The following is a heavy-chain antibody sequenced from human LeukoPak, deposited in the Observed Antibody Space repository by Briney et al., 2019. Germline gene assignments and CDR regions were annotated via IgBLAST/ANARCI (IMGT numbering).Heavy chain of an antibody. V-gene: IGHV4-39*07. J-gene: IGHJ4*02. CDR2: IYYSGST. CDR3: ARHRAGNIVVVPAAIFEFDY. CDR1: GGSISSSSYY. D-gene: IGHD2-2*01. Sequence: SETLSLTCTVPGGSISSSSYYWGWIRQPPGKGLEWIGSIYYSGSTYHNPSLKSRVTISVDTSKNQFSLKLSSVTAADTAVYYCARHRAGNIVVVPAAIFEFDYWGQGTLVTVSS.